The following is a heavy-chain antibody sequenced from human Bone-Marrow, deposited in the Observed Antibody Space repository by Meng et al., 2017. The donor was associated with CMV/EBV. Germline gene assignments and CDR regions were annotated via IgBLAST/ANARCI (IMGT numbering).Heavy chain of an antibody. CDR1: GGSISSYY. D-gene: IGHD4/OR15-4a*01. V-gene: IGHV4-59*01. Sequence: SEPLSLTCTVSGGSISSYYWSWIRQPPGKGLEWIGYIYYSGSTNYNPSLKSRVTISVDTSKNQFSLKLSSVTAADTAVYYCARGGAPPSYYYYYYGMDVWGQGTTVTVSS. CDR2: IYYSGST. J-gene: IGHJ6*02. CDR3: ARGGAPPSYYYYYYGMDV.